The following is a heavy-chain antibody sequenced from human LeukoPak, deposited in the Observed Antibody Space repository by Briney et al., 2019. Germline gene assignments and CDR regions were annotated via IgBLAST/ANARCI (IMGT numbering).Heavy chain of an antibody. CDR3: ARPRYGSGSLDS. CDR2: INHSGST. V-gene: IGHV4-34*01. Sequence: PSETLSLTCAVYAESFSGHYWTWIRQPPGRGLEWIGEINHSGSTTSNPSLNNRVTISVDTSKNQFSLKLTSVTAADTAVYYCARPRYGSGSLDSWGQGTLVTVSS. D-gene: IGHD3-10*01. J-gene: IGHJ4*02. CDR1: AESFSGHY.